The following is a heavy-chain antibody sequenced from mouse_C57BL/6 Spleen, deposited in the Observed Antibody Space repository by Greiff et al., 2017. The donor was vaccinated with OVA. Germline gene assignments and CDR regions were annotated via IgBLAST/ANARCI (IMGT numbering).Heavy chain of an antibody. CDR2: IDPSDSET. Sequence: QVQLQQPGAELVRPGSSVKLSCKASGYTFTSYWMHWVKQRPIQGLEWIGNIDPSDSETHYNQKFKDKATLTVDKSSSTAYMQLSSLTSEDSAVYYCARNGYYYGSRHFDYWGQGTTLTVSS. V-gene: IGHV1-52*01. CDR3: ARNGYYYGSRHFDY. CDR1: GYTFTSYW. D-gene: IGHD1-1*01. J-gene: IGHJ2*01.